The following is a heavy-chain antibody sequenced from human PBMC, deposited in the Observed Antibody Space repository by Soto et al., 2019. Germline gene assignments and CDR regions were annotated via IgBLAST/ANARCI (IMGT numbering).Heavy chain of an antibody. J-gene: IGHJ6*02. V-gene: IGHV3-33*01. Sequence: PWGSLRISCAACGFTVSSYCMDWVRQAPGKGLEWVAVIWYDGSNKYYADSVKGRFTISRDNSKNTLYLQMNSLRAEDTAVYYCARDREPRYDFWSGYYTAGDYYYYGMDVWGQGTTVTVSS. CDR2: IWYDGSNK. D-gene: IGHD3-3*01. CDR3: ARDREPRYDFWSGYYTAGDYYYYGMDV. CDR1: GFTVSSYC.